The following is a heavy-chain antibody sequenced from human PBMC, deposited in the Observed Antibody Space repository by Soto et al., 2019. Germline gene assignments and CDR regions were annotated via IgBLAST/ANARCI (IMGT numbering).Heavy chain of an antibody. V-gene: IGHV3-33*01. J-gene: IGHJ4*02. Sequence: QVQLVESGGGVVQPGRSLRLSCAASGFTFSSYGMHWVRQAPGKGLEWVAVIWYDGSNKYYADSVKGRFTISRDNSKNTLYLQMNSLRAEDTAVYYCARDLSGEKAVGFDYWGQGTLVTVSS. D-gene: IGHD6-19*01. CDR3: ARDLSGEKAVGFDY. CDR1: GFTFSSYG. CDR2: IWYDGSNK.